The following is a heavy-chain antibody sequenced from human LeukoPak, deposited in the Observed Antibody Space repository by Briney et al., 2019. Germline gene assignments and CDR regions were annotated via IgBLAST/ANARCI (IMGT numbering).Heavy chain of an antibody. V-gene: IGHV3-74*01. CDR2: INTDGSST. CDR3: ARVDYYYYMDV. J-gene: IGHJ6*03. Sequence: GGSLRLSCAASGFTVTSNYMSWVRQAPGKGLVWVSRINTDGSSTSYADSVKGRFTISRDNAKNTLYLQMNSLRAEDTAVYYCARVDYYYYMDVWGKGTTVTVSS. CDR1: GFTVTSNY.